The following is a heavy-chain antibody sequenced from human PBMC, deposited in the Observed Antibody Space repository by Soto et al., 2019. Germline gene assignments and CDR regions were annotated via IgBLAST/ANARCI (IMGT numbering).Heavy chain of an antibody. Sequence: SVKVSCKASGFTFTSSAMQWVRQARGQRLEWIGWIVVGSGNTNYAQKFQERVTITRDMSTSTAYMELSSLRSEDTAVYYCAATGGCGGDCYSAFDIWGQGTMVTVSS. CDR3: AATGGCGGDCYSAFDI. CDR2: IVVGSGNT. D-gene: IGHD2-21*02. CDR1: GFTFTSSA. J-gene: IGHJ3*02. V-gene: IGHV1-58*02.